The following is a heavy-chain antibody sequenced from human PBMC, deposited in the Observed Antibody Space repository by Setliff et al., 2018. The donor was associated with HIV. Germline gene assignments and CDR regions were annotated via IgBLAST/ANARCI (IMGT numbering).Heavy chain of an antibody. CDR1: GGYVTTYY. J-gene: IGHJ3*02. CDR3: ARLHYYDRSGLTVGAFDI. CDR2: IYYSGST. V-gene: IGHV4-59*08. D-gene: IGHD3-22*01. Sequence: TLSLTCTXSGGYVTTYYWSWLRQPPGKGLEWIGYIYYSGSTNYNPSLKSRVTISVDTSKNQFSLKLSSVTAADTAVYYCARLHYYDRSGLTVGAFDIWGQGTMVTVSS.